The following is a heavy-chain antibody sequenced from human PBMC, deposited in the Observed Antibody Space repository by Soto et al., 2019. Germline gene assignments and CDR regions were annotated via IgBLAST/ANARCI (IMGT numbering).Heavy chain of an antibody. V-gene: IGHV3-53*01. Sequence: GGSLRLSCAASGFTVSSNYTSWVRQAPGKGLEWVSVIYSGGSTYYADSVKGRFTISRDNSKNTLYLQMNSLRAEDTAVYYCARASTPGRRYYWGQGTLVTVSS. J-gene: IGHJ4*02. CDR2: IYSGGST. CDR3: ARASTPGRRYY. D-gene: IGHD1-1*01. CDR1: GFTVSSNY.